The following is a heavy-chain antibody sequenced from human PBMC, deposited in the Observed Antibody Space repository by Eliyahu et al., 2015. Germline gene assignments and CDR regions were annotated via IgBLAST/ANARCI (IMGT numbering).Heavy chain of an antibody. CDR3: ATERRRPFEYLWGRYRPRWFAN. Sequence: QVQXIQSXAEVKXPGASVTVSCEVSGDXLXELTXHWVGQAPGKGLEWMGGFDPEDGEMVYAENFQGRVTVTEDTSTNTAHMELSSLRSADTAVYYCATERRRPFEYLWGRYRPRWFANWGQGTLVTVSS. CDR2: FDPEDGEM. CDR1: GDXLXELT. J-gene: IGHJ4*02. V-gene: IGHV1-24*01. D-gene: IGHD3-16*02.